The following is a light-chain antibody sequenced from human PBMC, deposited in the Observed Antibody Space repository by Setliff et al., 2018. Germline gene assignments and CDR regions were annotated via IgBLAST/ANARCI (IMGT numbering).Light chain of an antibody. CDR1: QSVISSY. J-gene: IGKJ3*01. V-gene: IGKV3-20*01. CDR3: HHSGTSYA. Sequence: LSPGERATLSCRASQSVISSYLAWYQQRPGQAPRLLIYGASNRATDIPDRFSGSGSGTEFILTISRLEPEDFAVYFCHHSGTSYAVGPGTNVDIK. CDR2: GAS.